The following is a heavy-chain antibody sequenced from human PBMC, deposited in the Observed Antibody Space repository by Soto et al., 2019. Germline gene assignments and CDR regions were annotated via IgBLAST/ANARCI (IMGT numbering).Heavy chain of an antibody. D-gene: IGHD6-19*01. CDR3: ARGPLSSGWYLGWFDP. J-gene: IGHJ5*02. CDR2: IIPMFGKA. CDR1: GGTFSSYA. V-gene: IGHV1-69*01. Sequence: QVQLVQSGAEVKKPGSSVKVSCKASGGTFSSYAISWVRQAPGQGLEWMGGIIPMFGKANYAQKFQGRVTITADESTSTAYMELSSLRSGDTAVYYCARGPLSSGWYLGWFDPWGQGTLVTVSS.